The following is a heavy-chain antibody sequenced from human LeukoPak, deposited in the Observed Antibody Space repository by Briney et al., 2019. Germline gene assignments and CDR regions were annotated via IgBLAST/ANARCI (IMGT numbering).Heavy chain of an antibody. J-gene: IGHJ4*02. Sequence: ETLYLTCTVSGGSISNYYWNWLRQPPGKGLEWIGYIYYSGSTNYNPSLSGRVTMSLDTSKNQFSLRLTSVTAADTAVYYCARGFDSKSTYFDYWGQGTLVTVSS. CDR2: IYYSGST. D-gene: IGHD5-12*01. CDR1: GGSISNYY. CDR3: ARGFDSKSTYFDY. V-gene: IGHV4-59*01.